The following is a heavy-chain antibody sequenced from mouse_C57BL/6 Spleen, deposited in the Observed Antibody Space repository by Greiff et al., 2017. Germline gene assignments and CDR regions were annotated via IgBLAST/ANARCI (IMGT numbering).Heavy chain of an antibody. CDR3: ARREGQDYFDY. CDR2: IDPSDSET. V-gene: IGHV1-52*01. D-gene: IGHD3-3*01. Sequence: QVQLKQPGAELVRPGSSVKLSCKASGYTFTSYWMHWVKQRPIQGLEWIGNIDPSDSETHYNQKFKDKATLTVDKSSSTAYMQLSSLTSEDSAVYYCARREGQDYFDYWGQGTTLTVSS. J-gene: IGHJ2*01. CDR1: GYTFTSYW.